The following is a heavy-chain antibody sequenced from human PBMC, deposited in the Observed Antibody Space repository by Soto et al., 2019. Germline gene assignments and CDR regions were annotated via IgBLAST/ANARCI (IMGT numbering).Heavy chain of an antibody. Sequence: QVQLQESGPGLVKPTQTLSLTCTVSGGSISSGDYYWSWIRQPPGKGLEGIGYIYYSGSTYYNPSLKSRVTISVDTSKNQFSLKLSSVTAADTAVYYCARAFDILTRYYFDYWGQGTLVTVSS. CDR3: ARAFDILTRYYFDY. V-gene: IGHV4-30-4*01. J-gene: IGHJ4*02. CDR1: GGSISSGDYY. CDR2: IYYSGST. D-gene: IGHD3-9*01.